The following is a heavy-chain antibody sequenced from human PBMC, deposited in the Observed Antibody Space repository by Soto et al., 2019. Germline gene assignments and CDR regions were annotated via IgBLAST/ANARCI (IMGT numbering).Heavy chain of an antibody. J-gene: IGHJ3*02. D-gene: IGHD7-27*01. V-gene: IGHV3-9*01. Sequence: PGGSLRLSCAASGFTFDDYTMHWVRQAPGKGLEWVSAITSNSGGEDYADSVKGRFTISRDNAKNSLYLQMNSLRTEDTALYYCTRGTWGSSFDIWGQGTMVTVSS. CDR1: GFTFDDYT. CDR2: ITSNSGGE. CDR3: TRGTWGSSFDI.